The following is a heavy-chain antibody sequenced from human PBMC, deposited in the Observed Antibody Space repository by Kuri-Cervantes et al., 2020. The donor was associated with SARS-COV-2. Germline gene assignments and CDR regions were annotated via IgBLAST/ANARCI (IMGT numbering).Heavy chain of an antibody. CDR3: ARHGYPQSRSSIGY. D-gene: IGHD5-12*01. J-gene: IGHJ4*02. CDR1: GGSISSSSYY. CDR2: IYYSGST. V-gene: IGHV4-39*01. Sequence: ESLKISCTVSGGSISSSSYYWGWIRQPPGKGLEWIGSIYYSGSTYYNPSLKSRVTISVDTSKNQFSLKLSSVTAADTAVYYCARHGYPQSRSSIGYWGQGTLVTVSS.